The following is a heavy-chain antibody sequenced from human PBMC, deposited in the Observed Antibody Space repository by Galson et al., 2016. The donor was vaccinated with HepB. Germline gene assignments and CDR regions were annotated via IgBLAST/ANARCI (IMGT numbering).Heavy chain of an antibody. J-gene: IGHJ4*02. Sequence: SLRLSCAVSGFTLSSSAMSWVRRAPGKGLEWVLAIGAYDEGTYYGDSVRGRFTISRDNSKNTLYLQMNSLRAEDTAIYYCATGGDYDNWGQGTLVTVSS. CDR2: IGAYDEGT. V-gene: IGHV3-23*01. CDR1: GFTLSSSA. D-gene: IGHD4-11*01. CDR3: ATGGDYDN.